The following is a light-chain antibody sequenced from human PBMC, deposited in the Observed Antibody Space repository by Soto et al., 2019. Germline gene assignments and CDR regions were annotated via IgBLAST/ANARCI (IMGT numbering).Light chain of an antibody. Sequence: NFMLTQPHSVSESPGKTVTISCTGSSGSIASNYVQWYQQRPGSAPTTVIYXXXXXXXXXXXXXXGSIDSSSNSASLTISXXXXXXXXXYYCQSYDNSNHVFGTGTKVTVL. V-gene: IGLV6-57*02. CDR3: QSYDNSNHV. CDR2: XXX. CDR1: SGSIASNY. J-gene: IGLJ1*01.